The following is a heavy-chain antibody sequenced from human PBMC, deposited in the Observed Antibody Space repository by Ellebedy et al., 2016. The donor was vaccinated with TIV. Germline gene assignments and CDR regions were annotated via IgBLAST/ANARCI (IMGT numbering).Heavy chain of an antibody. CDR3: ARKVPAPTTVPPNWYSDL. CDR2: ITVGSTYI. Sequence: GESLKISCAASGFAFSSYTINWVRQAPGKGLEWVSSITVGSTYIYYADSVRVRFTISRDTAKNSLSLQMNSLRAEDTAVYYCARKVPAPTTVPPNWYSDLWGRGTLVTVSS. V-gene: IGHV3-21*01. CDR1: GFAFSSYT. J-gene: IGHJ2*01. D-gene: IGHD4-17*01.